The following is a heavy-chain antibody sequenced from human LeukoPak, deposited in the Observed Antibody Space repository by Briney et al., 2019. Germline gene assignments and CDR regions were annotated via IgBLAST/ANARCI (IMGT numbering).Heavy chain of an antibody. D-gene: IGHD3-10*01. J-gene: IGHJ5*01. CDR1: GFSFSSYA. Sequence: PGGSLRLSCAASGFSFSSYAMSWVRQAPGKGLEWVSSISVSGDNTYYADSVKGRFTISRDNSENTLYLQMNSLRAEDTAVYYCAKDGPYYYGSGSLNWFDSWGQGTLVTVSS. V-gene: IGHV3-23*01. CDR2: ISVSGDNT. CDR3: AKDGPYYYGSGSLNWFDS.